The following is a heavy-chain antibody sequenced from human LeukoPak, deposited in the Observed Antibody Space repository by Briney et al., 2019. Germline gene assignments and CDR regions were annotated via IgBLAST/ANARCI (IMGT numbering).Heavy chain of an antibody. CDR1: GFTFSSCA. CDR3: AKSHDYSTSWYDF. Sequence: GGSLRLSCAASGFTFSSCAMNWVRQAPGKGLEWVSGISGAGGYTYHADSVKGRFTISRDNSKSTLYLQMNSLRAEDTAVYYCAKSHDYSTSWYDFWGQGTLVTVSS. J-gene: IGHJ5*01. CDR2: ISGAGGYT. D-gene: IGHD6-13*01. V-gene: IGHV3-23*01.